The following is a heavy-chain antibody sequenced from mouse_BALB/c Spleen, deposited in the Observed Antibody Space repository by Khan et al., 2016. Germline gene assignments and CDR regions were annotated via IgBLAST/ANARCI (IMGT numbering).Heavy chain of an antibody. CDR1: GFTFSNYW. CDR3: LSGHYAMDF. J-gene: IGHJ4*01. Sequence: EVKLEVSGGGLVQPGGSMKLSCVASGFTFSNYWMNWVRQSPEKGLEWVAEIRLKSNNYATHYVESVKGRFTISRDDSKSSVYLQMNNLRAEDTGIYYCLSGHYAMDFWGQGTSVTVSS. V-gene: IGHV6-6*02. CDR2: IRLKSNNYAT.